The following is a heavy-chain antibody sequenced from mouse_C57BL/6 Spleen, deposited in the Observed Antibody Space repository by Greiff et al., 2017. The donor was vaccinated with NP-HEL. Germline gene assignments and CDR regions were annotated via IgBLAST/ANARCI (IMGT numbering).Heavy chain of an antibody. CDR2: INPNYGTT. Sequence: VQLKESGPELVKPGASVKISCKASGYSFTDYNMNWVKQSNGKSLEWIGVINPNYGTTSYNQKFKGKATLTVDQSSSTAYMQLNSLTSEDSAVYYCARSSYYYGSSTDWYFDVWGTGTTVTVSA. V-gene: IGHV1-39*01. CDR1: GYSFTDYN. J-gene: IGHJ1*03. D-gene: IGHD1-1*01. CDR3: ARSSYYYGSSTDWYFDV.